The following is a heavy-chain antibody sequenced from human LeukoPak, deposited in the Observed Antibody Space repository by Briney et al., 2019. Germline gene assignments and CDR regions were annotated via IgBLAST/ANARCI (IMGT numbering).Heavy chain of an antibody. CDR2: IYTSGST. V-gene: IGHV4-61*02. D-gene: IGHD7-27*01. Sequence: SETLSLTCTVSGGSISSGSYYWSWIRQPAGKGLEWIGRIYTSGSTNYNPSLKSRVTISVDTSKNQFSLKLSSVTAADTAVCYCARDGEFDAFDIWGQGTMVTVSS. CDR3: ARDGEFDAFDI. J-gene: IGHJ3*02. CDR1: GGSISSGSYY.